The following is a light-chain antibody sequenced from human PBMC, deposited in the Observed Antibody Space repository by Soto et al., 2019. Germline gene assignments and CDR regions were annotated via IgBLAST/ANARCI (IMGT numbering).Light chain of an antibody. V-gene: IGKV3-20*01. CDR1: QSVSSSY. Sequence: EIVLTQSPGTLSLSPGERATLSCRASQSVSSSYLGWYKQKPGQAPRLLIYGASSRATGIPDRFSGSGSVTDFTLTISRLEPDDFAVDYGQQYSSSPTWTFGQGPKVEIK. CDR2: GAS. J-gene: IGKJ1*01. CDR3: QQYSSSPTWT.